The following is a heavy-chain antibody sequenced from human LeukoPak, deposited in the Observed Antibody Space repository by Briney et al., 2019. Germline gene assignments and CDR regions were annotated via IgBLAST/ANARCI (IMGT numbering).Heavy chain of an antibody. Sequence: GGSLRLSCAGSRFTFGDYAMHWVRQAPGKGLEWVSGISWDSRNIGYADSVKGRFSISRDNAKNTLYLQMNSLRPEDTALYFCAKGQGDSSGYHRFFDYWGQGTLVTVSS. CDR3: AKGQGDSSGYHRFFDY. V-gene: IGHV3-9*01. J-gene: IGHJ4*02. D-gene: IGHD3-22*01. CDR1: RFTFGDYA. CDR2: ISWDSRNI.